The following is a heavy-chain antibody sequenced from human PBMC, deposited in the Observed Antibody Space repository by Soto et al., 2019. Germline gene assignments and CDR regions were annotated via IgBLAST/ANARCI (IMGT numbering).Heavy chain of an antibody. J-gene: IGHJ5*02. V-gene: IGHV3-53*01. CDR3: ATEWPGRGFDH. D-gene: IGHD3-10*01. CDR2: IYNDGST. CDR1: GFTVNGNY. Sequence: EVQLVESGGGLIQPGGSLRLSCAASGFTVNGNYMSWVRQAPGKGLQWVSAIYNDGSTFYADSVQGRFTISRDNSKNTLFLQKNSLRGEDTAVYYCATEWPGRGFDHWGQGTLVTVST.